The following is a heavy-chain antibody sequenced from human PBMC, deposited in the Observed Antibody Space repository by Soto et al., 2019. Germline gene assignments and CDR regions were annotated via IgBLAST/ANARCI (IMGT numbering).Heavy chain of an antibody. D-gene: IGHD3-10*01. V-gene: IGHV4-4*02. CDR2: IYHSGST. CDR3: ARARHYYGSGSSYYYYMDV. Sequence: SETLSRTCAVSSGSISSSNWWSWVRQPPGKGLEWIGEIYHSGSTNYNPSLKSRVTISVDKSKNQFSLKLSSVTAADTAVYYCARARHYYGSGSSYYYYMDVWGKGTTVTVSS. J-gene: IGHJ6*03. CDR1: SGSISSSNW.